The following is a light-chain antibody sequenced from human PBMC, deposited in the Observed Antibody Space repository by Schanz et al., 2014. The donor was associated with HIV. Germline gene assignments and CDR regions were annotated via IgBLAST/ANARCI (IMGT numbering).Light chain of an antibody. CDR2: NTY. J-gene: IGLJ1*01. Sequence: QSVLTQPPSASGTPGQRVTISCSGSSSSIKTNTVNWFQQLPGTAPKLLIYNTYHRPSGVPDRFSGSESGTSASLAISGLQAEDEADYYCQSYDSSLRGYVFGTGTKLTVL. V-gene: IGLV1-44*01. CDR3: QSYDSSLRGYV. CDR1: SSSIKTNT.